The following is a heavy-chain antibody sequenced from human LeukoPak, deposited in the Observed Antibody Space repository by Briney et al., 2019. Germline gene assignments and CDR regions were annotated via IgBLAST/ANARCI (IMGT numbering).Heavy chain of an antibody. J-gene: IGHJ4*02. CDR2: IYTSGST. CDR3: ARVMYSSSWYVSD. Sequence: SETLSLTCAVSGGSISSGGYSWSWIRQPAGKGLEWIGRIYTSGSTNYNPSLKSRVTMSVDTSKNQFSLKLSSVTAADTAVYYCARVMYSSSWYVSDWGQGTLVTVSS. V-gene: IGHV4-61*02. CDR1: GGSISSGGYS. D-gene: IGHD6-13*01.